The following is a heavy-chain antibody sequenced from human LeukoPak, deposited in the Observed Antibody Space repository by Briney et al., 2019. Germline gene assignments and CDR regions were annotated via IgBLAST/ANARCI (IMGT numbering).Heavy chain of an antibody. CDR3: ARHFLGTTTSPIDY. V-gene: IGHV4-4*02. D-gene: IGHD3-16*01. J-gene: IGHJ4*02. Sequence: SETLSLTCAVSGGSISSSNWWSWVRPPPGKGLEWIGEIYHSGSTNYNPSLKSRVTISVDKSKNQFSLKLSSVTAADTAVYYCARHFLGTTTSPIDYWGQGTLVTVSS. CDR2: IYHSGST. CDR1: GGSISSSNW.